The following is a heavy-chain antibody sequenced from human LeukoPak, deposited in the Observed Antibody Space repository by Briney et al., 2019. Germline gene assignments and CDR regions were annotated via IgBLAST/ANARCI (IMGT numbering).Heavy chain of an antibody. V-gene: IGHV2-5*02. J-gene: IGHJ4*02. CDR1: GFSLSTSGVG. CDR2: IYWDDDK. CDR3: AHSLHSGDDFDY. Sequence: SGPTLVNPTQTLTLTCTFSGFSLSTSGVGVGWIRQPPGKALEWFALIYWDDDKRYSPSLKSRLTISKDTSKNQVVLTMTNMYPVDTATYYCAHSLHSGDDFDYWGQGTLVTVSS. D-gene: IGHD5-12*01.